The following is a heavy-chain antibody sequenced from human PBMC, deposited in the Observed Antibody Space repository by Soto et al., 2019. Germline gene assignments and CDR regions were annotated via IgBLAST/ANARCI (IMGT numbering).Heavy chain of an antibody. V-gene: IGHV3-30*03. CDR3: ARIISRGYSYGIQDY. D-gene: IGHD5-18*01. J-gene: IGHJ4*02. CDR1: GFSFTTYV. Sequence: PGGSLRLSCAASGFSFTTYVMHWVRQAPGKGLEWVAVISHDGSYKYYADSVKGRFTISRDNSKNTLYLQMNSLRAEDTAVYYCARIISRGYSYGIQDYWGQGTLVTVSS. CDR2: ISHDGSYK.